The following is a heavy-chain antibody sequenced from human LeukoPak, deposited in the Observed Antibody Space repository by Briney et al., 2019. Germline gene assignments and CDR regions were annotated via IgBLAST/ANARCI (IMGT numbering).Heavy chain of an antibody. J-gene: IGHJ5*02. CDR2: IYYSGST. Sequence: SETLSLTCTVSGGSISSGDYYWSWIRQPPGKGLEWIGYIYYSGSTYYNPSLKSRVTISVDTSKNQFSLKLSSVTAADTAVYYCARDFWGFGEFDPWGQGTLVTVSS. V-gene: IGHV4-30-4*01. D-gene: IGHD3-10*01. CDR3: ARDFWGFGEFDP. CDR1: GGSISSGDYY.